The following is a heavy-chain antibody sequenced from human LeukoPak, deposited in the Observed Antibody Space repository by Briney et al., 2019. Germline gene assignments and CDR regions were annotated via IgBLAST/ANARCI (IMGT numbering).Heavy chain of an antibody. CDR2: ISYDGSNK. D-gene: IGHD2-21*02. CDR1: GFTFSSYA. CDR3: ARDRGIVVVTAMGY. Sequence: GGSLRLSCAASGFTFSSYAMNWVRQAPGKGLEWVAVISYDGSNKYYADSVKGRFTISRDNSKNTLYLQMNSLRAEDTAVYYCARDRGIVVVTAMGYWGQGTLVTVSS. J-gene: IGHJ4*02. V-gene: IGHV3-30-3*01.